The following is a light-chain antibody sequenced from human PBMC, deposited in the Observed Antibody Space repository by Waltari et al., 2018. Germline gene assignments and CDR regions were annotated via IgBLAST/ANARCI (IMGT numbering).Light chain of an antibody. CDR2: RNN. J-gene: IGLJ3*02. V-gene: IGLV1-47*01. CDR1: RSNIGSNY. Sequence: QSVLTQPPSASGTPGQRVTISCSGSRSNIGSNYVYWYQQLPGTAPKLLIYRNNQGPAGVPDRFSGSKSGTSASLAISGLRSEDEADYYCVAWDDSLSGRVFGGGTKLTVL. CDR3: VAWDDSLSGRV.